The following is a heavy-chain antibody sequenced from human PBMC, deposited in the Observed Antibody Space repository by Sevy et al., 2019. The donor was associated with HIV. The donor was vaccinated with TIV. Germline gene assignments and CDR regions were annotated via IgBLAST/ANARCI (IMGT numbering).Heavy chain of an antibody. CDR3: ARGGNDNGGMYFDF. J-gene: IGHJ4*02. CDR2: ASYRGFT. CDR1: GGSVSGVIYY. Sequence: SETLSLTCTVSGGSVSGVIYYWTWIQQPPGKGLEWIGYASYRGFTNYNPSLKSRVTISVDTSKNQFSLKLTSVSAADTAVYYCARGGNDNGGMYFDFWGQGTLVTVSS. V-gene: IGHV4-61*01. D-gene: IGHD4-17*01.